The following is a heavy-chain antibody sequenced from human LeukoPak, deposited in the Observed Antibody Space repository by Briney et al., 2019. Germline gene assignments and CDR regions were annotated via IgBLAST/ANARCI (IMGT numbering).Heavy chain of an antibody. V-gene: IGHV3-21*01. J-gene: IGHJ5*02. D-gene: IGHD2-15*01. Sequence: PGGSLRLSCAASGFTFSSYAMSWVRQAPGKGLEWVSSISISSTYIYYADSVKGRFTISRDNAKNSLYLQMNSLRAEDTAVYYCARDPLGYCSGGSCDWFDPWGQGTLVTVSS. CDR3: ARDPLGYCSGGSCDWFDP. CDR1: GFTFSSYA. CDR2: ISISSTYI.